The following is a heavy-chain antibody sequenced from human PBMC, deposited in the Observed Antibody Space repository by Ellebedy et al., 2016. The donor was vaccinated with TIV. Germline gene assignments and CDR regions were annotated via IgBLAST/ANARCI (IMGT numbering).Heavy chain of an antibody. CDR1: GSTFTSYS. J-gene: IGHJ3*02. CDR3: ARLTPEYGDYVFNTFDI. CDR2: IDPSDSYT. Sequence: GESLKISXKGSGSTFTSYSISWVRQMPGKGLEWVGRIDPSDSYTNYSPSFQGHVTISADKSISTAYLQWNSLKATDAAMYYCARLTPEYGDYVFNTFDIWGQGTMVTVSS. D-gene: IGHD4-17*01. V-gene: IGHV5-10-1*01.